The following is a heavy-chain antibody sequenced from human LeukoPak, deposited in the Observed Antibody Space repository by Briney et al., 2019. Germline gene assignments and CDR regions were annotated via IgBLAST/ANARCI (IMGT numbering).Heavy chain of an antibody. J-gene: IGHJ4*02. D-gene: IGHD6-6*01. V-gene: IGHV3-23*01. CDR3: AKDFIAARPGDFDY. Sequence: PGGSLRLSCAASGFTFSSYAMNWVRQAPGKGLEWVSVISDTGTSGAYTYYADSVKGRFTISRDNSKNTLYLQMNSLRAEDTAVYYCAKDFIAARPGDFDYWGQGTLVTVSS. CDR1: GFTFSSYA. CDR2: ISDTGTSGAYT.